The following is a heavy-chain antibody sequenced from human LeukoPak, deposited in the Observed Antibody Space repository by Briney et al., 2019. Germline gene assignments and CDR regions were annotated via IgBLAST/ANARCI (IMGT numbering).Heavy chain of an antibody. CDR3: ASVPTL. V-gene: IGHV4-59*08. CDR2: IYNGNT. J-gene: IGHJ4*02. Sequence: PSETLSLTCTASGASISRYYWSWIRQLPGKGLEWIGYIYNGNTKYNPSLESRVTISIDTSKNQFSLKLTSVTAADTAVYYCASVPTLWGQGALVTVSS. CDR1: GASISRYY.